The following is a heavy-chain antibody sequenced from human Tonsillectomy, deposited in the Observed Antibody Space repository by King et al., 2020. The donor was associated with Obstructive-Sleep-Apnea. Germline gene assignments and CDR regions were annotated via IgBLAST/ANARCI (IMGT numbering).Heavy chain of an antibody. V-gene: IGHV3-74*01. CDR2: IKSDGGTT. J-gene: IGHJ4*02. Sequence: QLVQSGGGLVQPGGSLRLSCAASGFTFSRYWMHWVRQAPGKGLGLFSRIKSDGGTTSHADAVKGRFTISRDNAKNTLYLQMNSLRAEDTAVYYCAREIYGDYGVDYWGQGTLVTVSS. CDR1: GFTFSRYW. D-gene: IGHD4-17*01. CDR3: AREIYGDYGVDY.